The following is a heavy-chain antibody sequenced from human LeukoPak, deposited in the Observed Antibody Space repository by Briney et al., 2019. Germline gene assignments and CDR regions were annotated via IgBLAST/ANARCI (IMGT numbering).Heavy chain of an antibody. CDR1: GYTFTSYD. CDR2: MNPNSGNT. Sequence: ASVKVSCKASGYTFTSYDINWVRQATGQGLEWMGWMNPNSGNTGYAQEFQGRVTMTRNTSISTAYMELSSLRSEDTAAYYCARFSFGSSWYEPYYYYYGMDVWGQGTTVTVSS. CDR3: ARFSFGSSWYEPYYYYYGMDV. J-gene: IGHJ6*02. V-gene: IGHV1-8*01. D-gene: IGHD6-13*01.